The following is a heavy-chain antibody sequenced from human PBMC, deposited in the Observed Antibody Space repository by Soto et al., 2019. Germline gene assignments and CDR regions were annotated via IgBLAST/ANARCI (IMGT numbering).Heavy chain of an antibody. CDR1: GDSVSSNSVA. CDR2: TYYRSKWYN. V-gene: IGHV6-1*01. D-gene: IGHD1-26*01. Sequence: SQTLSLTCAISGDSVSSNSVAWNWLRQSPSRGLGWLGRTYYRSKWYNDYAVSMKSRITINPDTSKNQFSLQLTSVTPDDTAMYYCARGVAANRFDYWGQGTLVTVSS. CDR3: ARGVAANRFDY. J-gene: IGHJ4*02.